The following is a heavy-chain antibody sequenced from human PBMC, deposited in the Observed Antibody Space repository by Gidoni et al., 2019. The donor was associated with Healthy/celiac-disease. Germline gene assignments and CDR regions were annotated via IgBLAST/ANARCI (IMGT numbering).Heavy chain of an antibody. Sequence: EVQLVESGGDLVQPGGSLRLSCAASGFTFSSYWMSWVRQAPGKGLEWVANIKQDGSEKYYVDSVKGRFTISRDNAKNSLYLQMNSLRAEDTAVYYCARDLGSSSWCLFDYWGQGTLVTVSS. CDR1: GFTFSSYW. CDR2: IKQDGSEK. J-gene: IGHJ4*02. CDR3: ARDLGSSSWCLFDY. V-gene: IGHV3-7*01. D-gene: IGHD6-13*01.